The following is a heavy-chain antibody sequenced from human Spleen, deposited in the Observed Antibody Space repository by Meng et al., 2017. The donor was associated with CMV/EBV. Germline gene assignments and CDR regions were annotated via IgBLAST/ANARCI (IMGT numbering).Heavy chain of an antibody. D-gene: IGHD1-26*01. Sequence: SVKVSCKASGGTFSRYDISWVRQAPGQGLEWMGGIIPIFGTANYAQKFQGRFKITKDESTSTAYMELSSLRSEDTAVYYCARVGGVGTTRYFQHWGQGTLVTVSS. CDR2: IIPIFGTA. J-gene: IGHJ1*01. V-gene: IGHV1-69*05. CDR3: ARVGGVGTTRYFQH. CDR1: GGTFSRYD.